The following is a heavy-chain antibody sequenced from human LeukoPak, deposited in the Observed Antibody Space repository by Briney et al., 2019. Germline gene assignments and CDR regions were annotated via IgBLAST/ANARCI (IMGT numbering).Heavy chain of an antibody. CDR2: IYYRGTA. D-gene: IGHD6-13*01. V-gene: IGHV4-30-4*01. J-gene: IGHJ5*02. CDR3: ARVGYGYSLDL. Sequence: PSETLSLTCTVSGGSISSGDNYWSRIRQPPGKGLEWIGYIYYRGTAYYNPLLNSRLTISVDTSKNQCSLKLSSVTAADTAVYYCARVGYGYSLDLWGQRTLVTVSS. CDR1: GGSISSGDNY.